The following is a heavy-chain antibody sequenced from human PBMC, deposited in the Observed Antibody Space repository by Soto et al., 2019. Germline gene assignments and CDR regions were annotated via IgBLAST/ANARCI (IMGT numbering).Heavy chain of an antibody. J-gene: IGHJ5*02. CDR2: INHSGST. Sequence: SETLSLTCAVYGGSFSGYYWSWIRQPPGKGLEWIGEINHSGSTNYNPSLKSRVTISVDTSKNQFSLKLSSVTAADTAVYYCAGSVNCSGGSCYSFWFDLWGQGTLVTVSS. CDR1: GGSFSGYY. CDR3: AGSVNCSGGSCYSFWFDL. D-gene: IGHD2-15*01. V-gene: IGHV4-34*01.